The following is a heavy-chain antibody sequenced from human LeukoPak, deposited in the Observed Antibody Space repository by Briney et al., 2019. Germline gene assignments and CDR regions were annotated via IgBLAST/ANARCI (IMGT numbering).Heavy chain of an antibody. Sequence: GGSLRLSCAASGFTFSNAWMSWVRQAPGKGLEWVSFIYSDNTHYSDSVKGRFTISRDNSKNTLYLQMNSLRAEDTAVYYCARGRTTVDAFDIWGQGTMVTVSS. CDR2: IYSDNT. V-gene: IGHV3-66*01. CDR3: ARGRTTVDAFDI. J-gene: IGHJ3*02. D-gene: IGHD2/OR15-2a*01. CDR1: GFTFSNAW.